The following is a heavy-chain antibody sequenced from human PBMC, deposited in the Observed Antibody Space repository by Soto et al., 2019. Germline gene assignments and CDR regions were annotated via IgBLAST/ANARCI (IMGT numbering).Heavy chain of an antibody. CDR2: IYYSGST. J-gene: IGHJ4*02. V-gene: IGHV4-39*01. D-gene: IGHD3-22*01. CDR3: ARHSGYYCWPFEY. Sequence: QLQLQESGPGLVKPSETLSLTCTVSGGSISSSSYYWGWIRQPPGKGLEWIGSIYYSGSTYYNPFLKIRVTLSVATSKTHFSLTLSSVTAAGTAVYYWARHSGYYCWPFEYWGQGTLVTVSS. CDR1: GGSISSSSYY.